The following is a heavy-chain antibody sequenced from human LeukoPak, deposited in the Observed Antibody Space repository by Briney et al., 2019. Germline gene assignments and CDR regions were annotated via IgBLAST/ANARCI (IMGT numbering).Heavy chain of an antibody. CDR2: ISGSGGST. D-gene: IGHD2-15*01. CDR3: AKDLGCSGGSCYSSGY. J-gene: IGHJ4*02. V-gene: IGHV3-23*01. Sequence: GGSLRLSCAASGFTFSSYAMSWVRQAPGKGLEWVSAISGSGGSTYYADSVKGRFTISRDNSKNTLCLQMNSLRAEDTAVYYCAKDLGCSGGSCYSSGYWGQGTLVTVSS. CDR1: GFTFSSYA.